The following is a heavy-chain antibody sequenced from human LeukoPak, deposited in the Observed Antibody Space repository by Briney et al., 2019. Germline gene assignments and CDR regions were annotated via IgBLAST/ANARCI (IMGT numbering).Heavy chain of an antibody. CDR1: GGSISSGGYY. V-gene: IGHV4-31*03. Sequence: SQTLSLTCTVSGGSISSGGYYWSWIRQHPGKGLEWIGYIYYSGSTYYNPSLKSRVTISVDTSKNQFSPKLSSVTAADTAVYYCARVSSTSSNAFDYWGQGTLVTVSS. D-gene: IGHD2-2*01. J-gene: IGHJ4*02. CDR3: ARVSSTSSNAFDY. CDR2: IYYSGST.